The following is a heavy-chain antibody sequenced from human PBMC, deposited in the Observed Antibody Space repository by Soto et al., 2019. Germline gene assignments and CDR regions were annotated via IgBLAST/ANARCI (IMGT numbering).Heavy chain of an antibody. J-gene: IGHJ4*02. CDR1: GGTFSSHV. V-gene: IGHV1-69*01. Sequence: QVQLVQSGAEVKKPGSSVKVSCKASGGTFSSHVFNWVRQAPGQGLEWMGGIMPIIGTANYAQKFQGRVTITADESTSTAYMELSSLRSEDTAVYSCARDLEFRDGNISHLDYWGQGTLVTVSS. D-gene: IGHD3-10*01. CDR2: IMPIIGTA. CDR3: ARDLEFRDGNISHLDY.